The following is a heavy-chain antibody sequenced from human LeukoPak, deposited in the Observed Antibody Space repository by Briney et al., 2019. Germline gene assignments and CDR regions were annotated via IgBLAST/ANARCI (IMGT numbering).Heavy chain of an antibody. CDR3: ARRTAVAGGWFDP. CDR1: GGSISSSSYY. V-gene: IGHV4-39*01. J-gene: IGHJ5*02. CDR2: MYYNGVT. Sequence: SETLSLTCTVSGGSISSSSYYWGWIRQPPGKGLEWIGDMYYNGVTYYNPSLKSRVTISVDTSRIQFSLKLTSVTAADTAVYYCARRTAVAGGWFDPWGQGTLVTVSS. D-gene: IGHD6-19*01.